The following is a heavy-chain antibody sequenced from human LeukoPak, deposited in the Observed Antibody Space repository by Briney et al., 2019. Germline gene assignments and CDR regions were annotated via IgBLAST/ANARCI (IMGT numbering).Heavy chain of an antibody. CDR3: ANLVAFDI. Sequence: GGSLRLSCAASGFTFRSYAMHWVRQAPGKGLEWVAVMSYDERTKNYADSVKGRFTISRDNSNNTLFLQMNSLRAEDTAVYYCANLVAFDIWGQGTMVTVSS. CDR2: MSYDERTK. D-gene: IGHD6-6*01. J-gene: IGHJ3*02. CDR1: GFTFRSYA. V-gene: IGHV3-30*04.